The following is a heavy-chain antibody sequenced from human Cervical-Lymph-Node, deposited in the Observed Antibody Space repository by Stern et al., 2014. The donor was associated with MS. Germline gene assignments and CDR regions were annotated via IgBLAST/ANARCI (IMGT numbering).Heavy chain of an antibody. Sequence: VQLVESGSELKKPGASVKVSCKASGYSFTHFALNWVRNAPGQGLQWMGWINTNTGNPSYAQAFTGRFVFSLDTSVSTAYLQISSLKAEDTAVYYCARDPHDYGDRFDYWGQGTLVTVSS. CDR1: GYSFTHFA. CDR2: INTNTGNP. D-gene: IGHD4-17*01. V-gene: IGHV7-4-1*02. CDR3: ARDPHDYGDRFDY. J-gene: IGHJ4*02.